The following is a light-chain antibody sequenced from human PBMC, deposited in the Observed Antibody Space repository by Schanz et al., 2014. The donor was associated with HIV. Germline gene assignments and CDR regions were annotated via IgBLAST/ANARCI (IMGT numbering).Light chain of an antibody. J-gene: IGKJ1*01. CDR1: QSVSDNY. Sequence: EIVLTQSPATLSLSPGERATLSCRASQSVSDNYLAWYQQRPGQAPRLLVYGASSRATGIPDRFSGSGSGSDFTLTISTLEPEDYAVYYCQQYDSPPWTFGQGTKVEVK. V-gene: IGKV3-20*01. CDR3: QQYDSPPWT. CDR2: GAS.